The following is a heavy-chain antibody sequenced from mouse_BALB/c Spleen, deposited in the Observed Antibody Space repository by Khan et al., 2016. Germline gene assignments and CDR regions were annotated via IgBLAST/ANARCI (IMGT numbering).Heavy chain of an antibody. V-gene: IGHV5-4*02. J-gene: IGHJ2*01. CDR3: ARDRYDYFDY. D-gene: IGHD2-14*01. Sequence: EVELVESGGGLVKPGGSLKLSCAASGFTFSDYYMYWVRQTPEKRLEWVATISDGGSYTYYPASVKGRFTISRDNAKNNLYLQMSSLKSEDTAMYYCARDRYDYFDYWGQGTTLTVSS. CDR2: ISDGGSYT. CDR1: GFTFSDYY.